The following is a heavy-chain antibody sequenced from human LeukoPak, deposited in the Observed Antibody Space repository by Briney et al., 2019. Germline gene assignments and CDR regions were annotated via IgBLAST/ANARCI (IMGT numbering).Heavy chain of an antibody. CDR2: ISAYNGKT. Sequence: ASVKVSCKASGYTFTSYGISWVRQAPGQGLEWMGWISAYNGKTKCAEKLQGRVTMTTDTSTSTAYMELRSLRSDDTAVYYCVRGGSPSNDWPLAWFDPWGQGTLVTVSS. D-gene: IGHD3-16*01. V-gene: IGHV1-18*01. J-gene: IGHJ5*02. CDR3: VRGGSPSNDWPLAWFDP. CDR1: GYTFTSYG.